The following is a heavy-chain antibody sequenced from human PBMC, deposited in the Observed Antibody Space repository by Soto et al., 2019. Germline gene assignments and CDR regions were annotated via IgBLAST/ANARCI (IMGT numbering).Heavy chain of an antibody. CDR3: ARAIKRWEVNYYFDF. J-gene: IGHJ4*02. CDR1: GSTFNNFA. V-gene: IGHV1-69*06. D-gene: IGHD1-26*01. CDR2: IVVDSNTA. Sequence: QVVLLQSGAEVKEPGSSVRVSCQVSGSTFNNFAFSWVRQAPGHGPEWMGGIVVDSNTAGYPQRFQDRVTITADTSTDTLYMELGSLTFEDTAVYYCARAIKRWEVNYYFDFWGQGTLVTVSS.